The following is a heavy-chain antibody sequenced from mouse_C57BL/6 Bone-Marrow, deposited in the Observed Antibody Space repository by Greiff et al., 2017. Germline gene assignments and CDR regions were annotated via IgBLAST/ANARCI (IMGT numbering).Heavy chain of an antibody. CDR1: GFTFTDYY. CDR2: IRNKANGYTT. CDR3: ASYGDPGYFFYLDY. D-gene: IGHD3-1*01. V-gene: IGHV7-3*01. J-gene: IGHJ2*01. Sequence: EVQRVESGGGLVQPGGSLSLSCAASGFTFTDYYMSWVRQPPGKALAWLGFIRNKANGYTTEYSASVKGRFTISRDKSQSILYLQMNALRAEDSATYSGASYGDPGYFFYLDYWGQGTTLTVSS.